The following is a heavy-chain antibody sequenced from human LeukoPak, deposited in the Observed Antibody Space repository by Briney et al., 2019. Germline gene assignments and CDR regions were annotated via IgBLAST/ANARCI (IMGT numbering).Heavy chain of an antibody. J-gene: IGHJ4*02. CDR1: GGSISSYY. D-gene: IGHD3-9*01. V-gene: IGHV4-59*01. Sequence: PSETLSLTCTVSGGSISSYYWSWIRQPPGKGLEWIGYIYYSGSTNYNPSLKSRVTISVDTSKNQFSLKLSSVTAADTAVYYCARRSFDWLFSFDYWGQGTLVTVSS. CDR3: ARRSFDWLFSFDY. CDR2: IYYSGST.